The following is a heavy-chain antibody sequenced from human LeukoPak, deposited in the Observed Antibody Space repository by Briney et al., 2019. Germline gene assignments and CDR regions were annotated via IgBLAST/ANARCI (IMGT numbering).Heavy chain of an antibody. V-gene: IGHV4-59*01. CDR1: GGSISSYY. CDR3: ARESRGRYPDY. Sequence: SETLSLTCTVSGGSISSYYWSWIRQPPGKGLEWIGYIYYSGSTNYNPSLKSRVTISVDTSKNQFSLKLSSVTAADTAVYYCARESRGRYPDYGGQGTLVTVSS. CDR2: IYYSGST. J-gene: IGHJ4*02. D-gene: IGHD6-19*01.